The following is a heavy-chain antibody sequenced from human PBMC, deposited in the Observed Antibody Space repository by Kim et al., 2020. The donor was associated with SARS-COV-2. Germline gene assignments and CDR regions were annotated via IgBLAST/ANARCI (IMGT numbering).Heavy chain of an antibody. V-gene: IGHV3-7*01. Sequence: DSVKGRFTISRDNAKNSLYLQMNSLRAEDTAVYFCSRGASRVSDSAVFDYWGQGTLVTVSS. CDR3: SRGASRVSDSAVFDY. D-gene: IGHD5-12*01. J-gene: IGHJ4*02.